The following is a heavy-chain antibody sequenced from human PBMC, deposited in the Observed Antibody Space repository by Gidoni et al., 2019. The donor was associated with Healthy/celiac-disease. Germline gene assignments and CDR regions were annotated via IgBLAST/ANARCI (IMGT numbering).Heavy chain of an antibody. J-gene: IGHJ6*03. D-gene: IGHD4-4*01. Sequence: QLQLQESGPGLVKPSETLSLTCTVPGGSISSSSYYWGWIRQPPGKGLEWIGSSYYSGSPYYNPSLKSLVTISVDTSKNQFSLKLSSVTAADAAVYYCASTTVSHYMDVWGKGTTVTVSS. CDR2: SYYSGSP. CDR1: GGSISSSSYY. CDR3: ASTTVSHYMDV. V-gene: IGHV4-39*01.